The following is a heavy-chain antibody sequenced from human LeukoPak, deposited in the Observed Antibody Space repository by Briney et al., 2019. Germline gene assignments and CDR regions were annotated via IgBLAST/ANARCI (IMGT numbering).Heavy chain of an antibody. Sequence: PGGSLRLSCAASGFSVSSNYMSWVRQAPGKGLEWVSIIYRSGGTDYTDSVRGRFSISRDNSKNTLYLQMNSVRAEDTAVYFCVMGYYDDSSGYSPSGYFQHWGQGTLVTVSS. CDR2: IYRSGGT. CDR1: GFSVSSNY. D-gene: IGHD3-22*01. J-gene: IGHJ1*01. V-gene: IGHV3-66*01. CDR3: VMGYYDDSSGYSPSGYFQH.